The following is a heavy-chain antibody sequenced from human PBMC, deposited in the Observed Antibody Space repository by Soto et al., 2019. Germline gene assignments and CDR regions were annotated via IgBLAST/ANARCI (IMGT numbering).Heavy chain of an antibody. D-gene: IGHD6-19*01. Sequence: SETLSLTCTVSGGSISSSSYYWGWIRQPPGKGLEWIGSIYYSGSTYYNPSLKSRVTISVDTSKNQFSLKLSSVTAADTAVYYCARLSVAGPYYFDYWGQGTLVT. CDR2: IYYSGST. CDR3: ARLSVAGPYYFDY. CDR1: GGSISSSSYY. J-gene: IGHJ4*02. V-gene: IGHV4-39*01.